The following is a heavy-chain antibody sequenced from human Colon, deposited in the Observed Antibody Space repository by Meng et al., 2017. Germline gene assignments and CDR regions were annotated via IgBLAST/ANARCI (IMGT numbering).Heavy chain of an antibody. CDR3: ARGRVVVVASPSDY. CDR1: GFTFSSYS. CDR2: ISSSSS. J-gene: IGHJ4*02. V-gene: IGHV3-21*01. D-gene: IGHD2-15*01. Sequence: EVQLVESGGGLVKPGGSLILSCAASGFTFSSYSMNWVRQAPGKGLEWVSSISSSSSYADSVKGRFTISRDNAKNSLYLQMNSLRAEDTAVYYCARGRVVVVASPSDYWGQGTLVTVSS.